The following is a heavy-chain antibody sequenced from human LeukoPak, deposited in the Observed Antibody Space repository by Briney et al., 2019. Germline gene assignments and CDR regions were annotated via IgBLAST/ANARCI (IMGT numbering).Heavy chain of an antibody. Sequence: SSETLSLTCTVSGGSISSSSYYWGWIRQPPGKGLECIGSIYYSGSPYYNPSLKSRVTISVDTSKNQFSLRLSSVTAADTAVYYCATWRTAKTGFDYWGQGTLVTVSS. CDR3: ATWRTAKTGFDY. D-gene: IGHD1-1*01. J-gene: IGHJ4*02. V-gene: IGHV4-39*01. CDR1: GGSISSSSYY. CDR2: IYYSGSP.